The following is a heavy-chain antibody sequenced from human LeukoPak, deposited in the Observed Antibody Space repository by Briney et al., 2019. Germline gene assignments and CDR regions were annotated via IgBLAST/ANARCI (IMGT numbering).Heavy chain of an antibody. D-gene: IGHD3-3*01. Sequence: VASVKVSCKASGYTFTNYGITWMRQAPGQGLEWMGWINTYNGNTNYAQKLQGRVTMTTDTSTSTAYMELRSLRSDDTAVYYCASMTRADYDFWSGYSDTYYYYYYMDVWGKGTTVTVSS. CDR2: INTYNGNT. J-gene: IGHJ6*03. CDR3: ASMTRADYDFWSGYSDTYYYYYYMDV. CDR1: GYTFTNYG. V-gene: IGHV1-18*01.